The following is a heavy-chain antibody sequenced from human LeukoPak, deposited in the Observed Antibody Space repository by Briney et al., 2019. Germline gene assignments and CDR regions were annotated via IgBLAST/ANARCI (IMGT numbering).Heavy chain of an antibody. J-gene: IGHJ4*02. CDR1: GFTFSSYG. CDR2: IRYDGSNE. V-gene: IGHV3-30*02. Sequence: HSGGSLRLSCAASGFTFSSYGIHWVRQAPGKGLEWVAFIRYDGSNEYYADSVKGRFTISRDNSKNTLYLQMNSLRAEDTAVYYCAKGQSSPPPFDHWGQGTLVTVSS. CDR3: AKGQSSPPPFDH. D-gene: IGHD6-13*01.